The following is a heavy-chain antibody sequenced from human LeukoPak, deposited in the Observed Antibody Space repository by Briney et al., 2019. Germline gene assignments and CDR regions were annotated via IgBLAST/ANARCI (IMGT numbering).Heavy chain of an antibody. CDR3: ARGQQWLEAFDY. D-gene: IGHD6-19*01. V-gene: IGHV1-2*02. CDR2: INPNSGVT. CDR1: GYTFTGYY. Sequence: EASVKVSCKASGYTFTGYYMHWVRQAPGQGLEWMGWINPNSGVTHYPQKFQGRVTMTRDTSIRTAYMEVSSLRSDDTAVYYCARGQQWLEAFDYWGLGTLVTVSS. J-gene: IGHJ4*02.